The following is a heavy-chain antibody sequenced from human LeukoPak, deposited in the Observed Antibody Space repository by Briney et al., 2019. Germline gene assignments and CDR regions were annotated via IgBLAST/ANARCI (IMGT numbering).Heavy chain of an antibody. CDR1: GGSISSYY. D-gene: IGHD3-10*01. J-gene: IGHJ5*02. V-gene: IGHV4-59*12. CDR2: IYYSGST. CDR3: ARDGSLDRGVIITGPNWFDP. Sequence: SETLSLTCTVSGGSISSYYWSWIRQPPGKGLEWIGYIYYSGSTNYNPSLKSRVTMSVDTSKNQFSLKLSSVTAADTAVYYCARDGSLDRGVIITGPNWFDPWGQGTLVTVSS.